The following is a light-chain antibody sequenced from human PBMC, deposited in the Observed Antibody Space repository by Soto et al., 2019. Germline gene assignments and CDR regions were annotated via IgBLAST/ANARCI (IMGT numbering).Light chain of an antibody. J-gene: IGKJ2*01. V-gene: IGKV3-11*01. CDR3: QQRGA. Sequence: EVVLTQSPATLSLSPGERATLSCRASQSVDSSLAWYQQKLGQAPRLLIYDASNRATGIPGRFSGSGSGTDFTLTIRSLVPEDFGVYYCQQRGAFGQGTKVEIK. CDR1: QSVDSS. CDR2: DAS.